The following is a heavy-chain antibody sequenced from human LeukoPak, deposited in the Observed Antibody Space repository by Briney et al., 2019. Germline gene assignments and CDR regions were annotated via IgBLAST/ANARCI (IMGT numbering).Heavy chain of an antibody. CDR3: ARMGNPATVTTDY. CDR2: IYYSGST. CDR1: GGSMRSYY. Sequence: PSETLSLTCTVSGGSMRSYYWSWIRQPPGKGLEWIGYIYYSGSTNYNPSLKSRVTIPVDTSKNQFSLKLSSVTAADTAVYYCARMGNPATVTTDYWGQGTLVTVSS. V-gene: IGHV4-59*08. D-gene: IGHD4-17*01. J-gene: IGHJ4*02.